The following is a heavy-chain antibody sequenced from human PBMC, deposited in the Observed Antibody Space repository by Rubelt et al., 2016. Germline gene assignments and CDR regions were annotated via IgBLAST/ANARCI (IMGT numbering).Heavy chain of an antibody. V-gene: IGHV3-30*04. CDR3: ARAIPSDYYGSGRQPYYYYGMDV. D-gene: IGHD3-10*01. Sequence: GEGLEWVAVISYDGSNKYYADSVKGRFTISRDNSKNTLYLQMNSLRAEDTAVYYCARAIPSDYYGSGRQPYYYYGMDVWGQGTTVTVSS. J-gene: IGHJ6*02. CDR2: ISYDGSNK.